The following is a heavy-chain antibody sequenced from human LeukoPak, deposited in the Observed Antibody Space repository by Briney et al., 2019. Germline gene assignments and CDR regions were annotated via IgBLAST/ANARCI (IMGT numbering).Heavy chain of an antibody. J-gene: IGHJ4*02. CDR2: INPSGGST. CDR1: GYTFTSYY. V-gene: IGHV1-46*01. CDR3: ARESITMTPALRD. Sequence: ATVKVSCKASGYTFTSYYMHWVRQAPGQGLEWMGIINPSGGSTSYAQKFQGRVTMTTDTSTSTAYMELSRLRSDDTAVYYCARESITMTPALRDWGQGTLVTVSS. D-gene: IGHD3-22*01.